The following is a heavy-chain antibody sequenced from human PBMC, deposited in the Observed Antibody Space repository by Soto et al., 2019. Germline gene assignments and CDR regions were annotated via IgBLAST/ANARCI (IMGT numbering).Heavy chain of an antibody. V-gene: IGHV3-15*07. D-gene: IGHD3-22*01. Sequence: GGSLRLSCAASGFTFSNAWMNWVRQAPGKGLEWVGRIKSKTDGGTTDYAAPVKGRFTISRDDSKNTLYLQMNSLKTEDTAVYYCTTGPDSSGYQTPFDYWGQGTLVTVSS. CDR1: GFTFSNAW. CDR2: IKSKTDGGTT. CDR3: TTGPDSSGYQTPFDY. J-gene: IGHJ4*02.